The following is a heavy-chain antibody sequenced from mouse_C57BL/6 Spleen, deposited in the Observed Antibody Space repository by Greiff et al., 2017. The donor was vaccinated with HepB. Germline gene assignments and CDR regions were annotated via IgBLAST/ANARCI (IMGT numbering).Heavy chain of an antibody. Sequence: VQLQQSGAELVMPGASVKLSCKASGYTFTSYWMHWVKQRPGQGLEWIGEIDPSDSYTNYNQKFKGKSTLTVDKSSSTAYMQLSSLTSEDSAVYYCARGAAQAGAYWGQGTLVTVSA. J-gene: IGHJ3*01. CDR1: GYTFTSYW. V-gene: IGHV1-69*01. CDR3: ARGAAQAGAY. CDR2: IDPSDSYT. D-gene: IGHD3-2*02.